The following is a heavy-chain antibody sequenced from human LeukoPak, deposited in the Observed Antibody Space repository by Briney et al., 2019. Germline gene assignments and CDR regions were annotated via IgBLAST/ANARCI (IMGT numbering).Heavy chain of an antibody. J-gene: IGHJ6*03. Sequence: SETRSLTCTVSGGSISSGGYYWSWIRQPPGKGLEWIGYIYHSGSTYYNPSLKSRVTISVDRSKNQFSLKLSSVTAADTAVYYCARASGSSGHYYYYMDVWGKGTTVTVSS. D-gene: IGHD6-13*01. CDR1: GGSISSGGYY. V-gene: IGHV4-30-2*01. CDR3: ARASGSSGHYYYYMDV. CDR2: IYHSGST.